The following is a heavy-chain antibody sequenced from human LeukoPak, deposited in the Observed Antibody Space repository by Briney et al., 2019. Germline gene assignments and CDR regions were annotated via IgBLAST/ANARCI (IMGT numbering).Heavy chain of an antibody. D-gene: IGHD3-10*01. CDR1: GGSFSGYY. J-gene: IGHJ4*02. Sequence: SEALSLTCAVYGGSFSGYYWSWIRQPPGKGLEWIGEINHSGSTNYNPSLKSRVTISVDTSKNQFSLKLSSVTAADTAVYYCASLFGSGSNWGQGTLVTVSS. CDR3: ASLFGSGSN. CDR2: INHSGST. V-gene: IGHV4-34*01.